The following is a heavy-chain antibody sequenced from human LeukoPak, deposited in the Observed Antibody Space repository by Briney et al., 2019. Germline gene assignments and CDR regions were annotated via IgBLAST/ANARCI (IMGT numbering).Heavy chain of an antibody. CDR2: ISSSGSTI. CDR1: GFTFSDYY. J-gene: IGHJ4*02. V-gene: IGHV3-11*01. Sequence: GGSLRLSCAASGFTFSDYYMSWIRQAPGKGLEWVSYISSSGSTIYYADSVKGRFTISRDNAKNSLYLQMNSLRAEDTAVYYCARVGYDSSGYYYGSLWYYFDYWGQGTLVAVSS. CDR3: ARVGYDSSGYYYGSLWYYFDY. D-gene: IGHD3-22*01.